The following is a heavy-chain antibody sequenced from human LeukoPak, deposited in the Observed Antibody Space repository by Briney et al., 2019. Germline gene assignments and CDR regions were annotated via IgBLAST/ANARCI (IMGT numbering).Heavy chain of an antibody. CDR1: GFTVSSKY. CDR2: IRYDGSNK. Sequence: PGGSLRLSCAASGFTVSSKYMSWVRQAPGKGLEWVAFIRYDGSNKYYADSVKGRFTISRDNSKNTLYLQMNSLRAEDTAVYYCAKLLSSTSSPVCYWGQGTLVTVSS. J-gene: IGHJ4*02. V-gene: IGHV3-30*02. CDR3: AKLLSSTSSPVCY. D-gene: IGHD2-2*01.